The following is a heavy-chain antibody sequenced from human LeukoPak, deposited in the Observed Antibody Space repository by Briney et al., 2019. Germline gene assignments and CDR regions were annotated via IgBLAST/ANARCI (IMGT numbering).Heavy chain of an antibody. CDR3: ARGQKRVRGVIGIWFDP. CDR2: INHSGST. D-gene: IGHD3-10*01. Sequence: PSETLSLTCAVYGGSFSGYYWSWIRQPPGKGLEWIGEINHSGSTNYNPPLKSRVTISVDTSKNQFSLKLSSVTAADTAVYYCARGQKRVRGVIGIWFDPWGQGTLVTVSS. V-gene: IGHV4-34*01. J-gene: IGHJ5*02. CDR1: GGSFSGYY.